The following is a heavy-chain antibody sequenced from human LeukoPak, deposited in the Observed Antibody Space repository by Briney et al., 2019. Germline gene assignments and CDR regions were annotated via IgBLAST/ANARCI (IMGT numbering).Heavy chain of an antibody. D-gene: IGHD1-26*01. V-gene: IGHV3-48*03. CDR3: ARDVGYYYGMDV. J-gene: IGHJ6*04. CDR1: GFTSTSYE. Sequence: GGSQRLSCAASGFTSTSYEMNWVRQAPGKGMESVSYISSSGSTIYYADSVKGRFTISRDNAKNSLYLQMNSLRAEDTAVYYCARDVGYYYGMDVWGKGTTVTVSS. CDR2: ISSSGSTI.